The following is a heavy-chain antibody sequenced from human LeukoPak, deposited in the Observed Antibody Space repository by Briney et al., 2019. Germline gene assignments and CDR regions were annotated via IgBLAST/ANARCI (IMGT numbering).Heavy chain of an antibody. CDR3: ARGFQGYYYVQEVDY. V-gene: IGHV7-4-1*02. CDR1: GYTFTSYA. Sequence: GASVKVSCKASGYTFTSYAMNWVRQAPGQGLEWMGWINTNTGNPTYAQGFTGRFVFSLDTSVSTAYLQISSLKAEDTAVYYCARGFQGYYYVQEVDYWGQGTLVTVSS. J-gene: IGHJ4*02. D-gene: IGHD3-22*01. CDR2: INTNTGNP.